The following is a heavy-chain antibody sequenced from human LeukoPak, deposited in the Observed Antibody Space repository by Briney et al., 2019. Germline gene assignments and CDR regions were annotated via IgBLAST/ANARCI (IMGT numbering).Heavy chain of an antibody. CDR2: ISYSGSPGT. D-gene: IGHD3-22*01. CDR1: GFTFSDYS. J-gene: IGHJ4*02. V-gene: IGHV3-23*05. CDR3: ARAASSGYFYFDY. Sequence: GGSLRLSCAASGFTFSDYSMTWVRQARGKGLQFVSIISYSGSPGTYNNAVRGRFTISRDNSKNTMYLQMNSLRAEAEVVYYCARAASSGYFYFDYWGQGTLVTVSS.